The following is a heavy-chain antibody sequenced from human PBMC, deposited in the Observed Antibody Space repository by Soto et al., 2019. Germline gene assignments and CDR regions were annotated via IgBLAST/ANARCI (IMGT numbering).Heavy chain of an antibody. Sequence: KAGGSLRLSCAASGFTFSDYYMSWIRQAPGKGLEWVSYISSSSSYTNYADSVKGRFTISRDNAKNSLYLQMNSLRAEDTAVYYCARDRINQNWFDPWGQGTLVTVSS. CDR1: GFTFSDYY. V-gene: IGHV3-11*06. J-gene: IGHJ5*02. D-gene: IGHD2-15*01. CDR3: ARDRINQNWFDP. CDR2: ISSSSSYT.